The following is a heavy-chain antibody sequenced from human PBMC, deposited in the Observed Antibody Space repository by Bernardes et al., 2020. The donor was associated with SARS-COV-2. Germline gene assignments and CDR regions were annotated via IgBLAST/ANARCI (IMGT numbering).Heavy chain of an antibody. D-gene: IGHD3-10*01. CDR2: IWYDGSNK. Sequence: GGSLRLSCAASGFTFSSYGMHWVRQAPGKGLEWLAVIWYDGSNKYYADSVKGRFTISRDNSKNTLYLQMNSLRAEDTAVYYCARDPTGSGSYLPDYWGQGTLVTVSS. CDR3: ARDPTGSGSYLPDY. CDR1: GFTFSSYG. J-gene: IGHJ4*02. V-gene: IGHV3-33*01.